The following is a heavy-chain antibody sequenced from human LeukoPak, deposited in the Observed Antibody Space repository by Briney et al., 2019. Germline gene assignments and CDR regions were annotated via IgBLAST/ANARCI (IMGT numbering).Heavy chain of an antibody. Sequence: SETLSLTCTVSGGSISSYYWSWIRQPPGKGLEWIGLIYNSGSTIYNPSFKSRVTMSIDTSKNQSSLKLSSVTAADTAVYYCARDTPRCSGGSCYKVADYWGQGTLVTVSS. CDR2: IYNSGST. J-gene: IGHJ4*02. CDR1: GGSISSYY. V-gene: IGHV4-59*12. D-gene: IGHD2-15*01. CDR3: ARDTPRCSGGSCYKVADY.